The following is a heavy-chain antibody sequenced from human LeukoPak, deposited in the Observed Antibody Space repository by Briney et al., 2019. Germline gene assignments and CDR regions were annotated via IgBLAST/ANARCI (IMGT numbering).Heavy chain of an antibody. CDR3: ARGGYSSSSYFYYYMDV. V-gene: IGHV3-21*03. CDR1: GFTLSTYD. Sequence: GGSLRLSCAASGFTLSTYDMHWVRQAPGKGLEWVSYISNSSTDRYDPDSMKGRFTISRDNTKNSLYLQMNSLRDEDTAVYYCARGGYSSSSYFYYYMDVWGKGTTVTVSS. CDR2: ISNSSTDR. J-gene: IGHJ6*03. D-gene: IGHD6-6*01.